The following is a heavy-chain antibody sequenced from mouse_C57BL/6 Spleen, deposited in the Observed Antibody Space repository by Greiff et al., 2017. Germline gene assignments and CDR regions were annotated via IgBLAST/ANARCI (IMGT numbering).Heavy chain of an antibody. CDR2: INPIHGGT. V-gene: IGHV1-53*01. D-gene: IGHD1-1*01. J-gene: IGHJ3*01. CDR1: GYTFTSYW. CDR3: ARGSYGSSFWFAY. Sequence: QVQLQQPGTELVKPGASVKLSCKASGYTFTSYWMHWVKQRPGQGLEWIGNINPIHGGTNYNEKFKSKATLTVDKSYSTAYMQLSSLTSEDSAVYYCARGSYGSSFWFAYWGKGTLVTVSA.